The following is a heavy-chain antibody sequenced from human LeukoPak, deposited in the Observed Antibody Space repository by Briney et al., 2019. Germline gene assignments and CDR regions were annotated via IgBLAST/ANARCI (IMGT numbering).Heavy chain of an antibody. V-gene: IGHV3-53*01. CDR3: AKHSSSWHYFDY. D-gene: IGHD6-13*01. Sequence: GSLRLSCAASGFTVSSNYMSWVRQAPGKGLEWVSVIYSGGSTYYADSVKGRFTISRDNSKNALYLQMNSLRAEDTAVYYCAKHSSSWHYFDYWGQGTLVTVSS. CDR1: GFTVSSNY. J-gene: IGHJ4*02. CDR2: IYSGGST.